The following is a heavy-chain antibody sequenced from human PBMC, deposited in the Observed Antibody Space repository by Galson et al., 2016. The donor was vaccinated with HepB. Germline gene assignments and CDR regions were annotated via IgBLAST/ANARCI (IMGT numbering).Heavy chain of an antibody. V-gene: IGHV3-23*01. CDR3: ARRMIGSRGATGWAYGMDV. D-gene: IGHD3-10*01. CDR1: GFTFINYV. Sequence: SLRLSCAASGFTFINYVMTWVRQVPGKGLDWVSSIRSGGGVAYSDSVKGRFTISRDNSKKTVYLEMSSLRAEDTAVYYGARRMIGSRGATGWAYGMDVWGQGTAVTVSS. CDR2: IRSGGGVA. J-gene: IGHJ6*02.